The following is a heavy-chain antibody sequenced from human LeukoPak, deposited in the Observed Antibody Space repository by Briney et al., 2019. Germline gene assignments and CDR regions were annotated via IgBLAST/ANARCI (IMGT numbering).Heavy chain of an antibody. CDR3: AAACPVYCSGGSCYFDAFDI. V-gene: IGHV1-46*01. J-gene: IGHJ3*02. CDR1: GYTFPSYF. CDR2: INPTGGST. Sequence: GASVKVSCKASGYTFPSYFMHWVRQAPGQGLEWMGIINPTGGSTTYAQKFQGRVTITRDMSTSTAYMELSSLRSEDTAVYYCAAACPVYCSGGSCYFDAFDIWGQGTMVTVSS. D-gene: IGHD2-15*01.